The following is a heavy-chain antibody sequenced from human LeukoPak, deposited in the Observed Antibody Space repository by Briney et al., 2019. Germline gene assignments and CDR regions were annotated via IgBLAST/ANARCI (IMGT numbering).Heavy chain of an antibody. CDR1: GGSISTRNYF. CDR3: ARDPAGTTGTTFWWFDP. D-gene: IGHD1-1*01. CDR2: ISYSGAT. J-gene: IGHJ5*02. Sequence: SETLSLTCTASGGSISTRNYFWGWIRQPPGKGLEWIGTISYSGATYYNPSLKSRVTMAVDTSNNQFSLRVYSVTAADTAVYYCARDPAGTTGTTFWWFDPWGQGTLVTVSS. V-gene: IGHV4-39*07.